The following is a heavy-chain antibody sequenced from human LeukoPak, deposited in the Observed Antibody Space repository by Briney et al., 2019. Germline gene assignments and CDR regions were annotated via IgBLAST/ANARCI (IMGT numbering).Heavy chain of an antibody. D-gene: IGHD5-24*01. CDR1: GGTFISYA. CDR2: IIPIFGTA. V-gene: IGHV1-69*05. J-gene: IGHJ4*02. Sequence: SVKVSCKASGGTFISYAISWVRQAPGQGLEWMGRIIPIFGTANYAQKFQGRVTITTDESTSTAYMELSSLRSEDTAVYYCARACRDGYNCPGRYYFDYWGQGTLVTVSS. CDR3: ARACRDGYNCPGRYYFDY.